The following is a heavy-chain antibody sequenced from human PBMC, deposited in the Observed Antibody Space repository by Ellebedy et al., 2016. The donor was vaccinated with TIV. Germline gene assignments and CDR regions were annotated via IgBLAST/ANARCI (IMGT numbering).Heavy chain of an antibody. V-gene: IGHV3-23*01. CDR3: AKVNSIDIRTWSSDWLDP. D-gene: IGHD3-10*01. Sequence: GESLKISCGASGFTFSSFAMSWLRQTPGKGLEWISTVTGHSASTHYAASVKGRFAVSRDTSRNTLYLQMGSLRAEDTAVYYCAKVNSIDIRTWSSDWLDPWGQGTLVTVSS. J-gene: IGHJ5*02. CDR1: GFTFSSFA. CDR2: VTGHSAST.